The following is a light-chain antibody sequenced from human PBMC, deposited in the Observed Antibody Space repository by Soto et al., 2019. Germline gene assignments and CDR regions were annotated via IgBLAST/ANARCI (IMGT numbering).Light chain of an antibody. J-gene: IGKJ3*01. Sequence: EIVLTQSPGTLSLSPGERATLSCTASQSVSVNSLAWYQQKGGQAPRLLIYAASTRATGVPDRFSGTGSGTDFALTISRLETDDYAVYYCQQYGGSPFTFGPGTKVDIK. CDR2: AAS. CDR1: QSVSVNS. V-gene: IGKV3-20*01. CDR3: QQYGGSPFT.